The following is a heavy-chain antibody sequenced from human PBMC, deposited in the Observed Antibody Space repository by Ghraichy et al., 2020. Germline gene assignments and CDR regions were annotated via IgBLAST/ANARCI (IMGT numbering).Heavy chain of an antibody. CDR3: ARDYDMNGYSLKGFLY. CDR2: IMPALGRG. Sequence: SVKVSCKASGGPFNNYGLNWVRQGPGQGLEWMGGIMPALGRGDYTQKFQGRLTITADESTSTAYMELTSLPSDDTAVYYCARDYDMNGYSLKGFLYWGQGTLVTVSS. V-gene: IGHV1-69*10. D-gene: IGHD2-2*03. J-gene: IGHJ4*02. CDR1: GGPFNNYG.